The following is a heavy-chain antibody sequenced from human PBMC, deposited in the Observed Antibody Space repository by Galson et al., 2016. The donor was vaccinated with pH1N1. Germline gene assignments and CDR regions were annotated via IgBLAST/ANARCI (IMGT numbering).Heavy chain of an antibody. CDR2: IGSSGTYI. V-gene: IGHV3-21*04. CDR3: ARDRPYGGKFVFDS. J-gene: IGHJ4*02. CDR1: GFTFRDYR. D-gene: IGHD4-23*01. Sequence: SLRLSCAASGFTFRDYRMNWVRQAPGKGLEWVSSIGSSGTYIFYADSVKGRFTISRDNSKNTLYLQMNTLRVDDTALYYGARDRPYGGKFVFDSWGPGTLVTVSS.